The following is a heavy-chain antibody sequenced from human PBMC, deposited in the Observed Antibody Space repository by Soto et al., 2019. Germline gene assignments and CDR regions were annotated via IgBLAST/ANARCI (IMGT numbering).Heavy chain of an antibody. CDR3: ATAGNYDSSGRDF. CDR1: GFIFNNYA. CDR2: ISANSGNT. V-gene: IGHV1-18*04. Sequence: ASVRVSCKAFGFIFNNYAISWVRQAPGQGLEWMGWISANSGNTNYAQKLQGRVTMTTDTSTSTAYMELRSLRSDDTAVYYCATAGNYDSSGRDFWGQGTLVTVS. J-gene: IGHJ4*02. D-gene: IGHD3-22*01.